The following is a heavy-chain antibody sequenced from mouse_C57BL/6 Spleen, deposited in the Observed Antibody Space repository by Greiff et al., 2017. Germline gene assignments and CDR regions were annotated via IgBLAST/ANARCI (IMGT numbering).Heavy chain of an antibody. CDR2: ISYDGSN. V-gene: IGHV3-6*01. CDR3: AAPGAMDY. Sequence: EVQLQESGPGLVKPSQSLSLTCSVTGYYITSGYYWNWIRQFPGNKLEWMGYISYDGSNNYNPSLKNRISITRDTSKNQFYLKLNSLTTEDTATYYCAAPGAMDYWGQGTSVTVSS. CDR1: GYYITSGYY. J-gene: IGHJ4*01.